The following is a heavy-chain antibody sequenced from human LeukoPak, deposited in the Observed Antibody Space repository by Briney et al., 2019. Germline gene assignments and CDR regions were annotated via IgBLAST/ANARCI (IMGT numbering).Heavy chain of an antibody. CDR1: GGSISSGGYY. D-gene: IGHD2-2*01. J-gene: IGHJ6*02. CDR2: IYYSGST. CDR3: ARASDGLYYYYYGMDV. V-gene: IGHV4-31*03. Sequence: SETPSLTCTVSGGSISSGGYYWNWIRQHPGKGLEWIGYIYYSGSTYYNPSLKSRVTISVDTSKNQFSLKLSSVTAADTAVYYCARASDGLYYYYYGMDVWGQGTTVTVSS.